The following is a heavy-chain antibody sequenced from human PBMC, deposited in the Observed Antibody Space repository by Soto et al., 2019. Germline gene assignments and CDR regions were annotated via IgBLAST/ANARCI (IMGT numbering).Heavy chain of an antibody. D-gene: IGHD3-16*02. CDR1: GFTFSSYG. Sequence: QVQLVESGGGVVQPGRSLRLSCAASGFTFSSYGMHWVRQAPGKGLEWVAVISYDGSNKYYADSVKGRFTISRDNSKNTLYLQMNSLRAEDTAVYYCAKDSEYYDYVWGSSRYTPGWFDPWGQGTLVTVSS. CDR2: ISYDGSNK. CDR3: AKDSEYYDYVWGSSRYTPGWFDP. V-gene: IGHV3-30*18. J-gene: IGHJ5*02.